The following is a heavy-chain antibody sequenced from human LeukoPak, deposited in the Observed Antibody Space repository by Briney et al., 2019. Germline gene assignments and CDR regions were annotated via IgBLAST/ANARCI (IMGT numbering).Heavy chain of an antibody. Sequence: GGSLRLSCAASGFPFSSHAMSWVRQPPGKGLEWVAAISNGKTYYADSVRGRFAISRDDSTNTVYLHMNSLRDEDTALYNCVREAGYCAPVCVKTNWFDPWGQGTLVTVSS. CDR2: ISNGKT. D-gene: IGHD2-15*01. V-gene: IGHV3-23*01. CDR3: VREAGYCAPVCVKTNWFDP. CDR1: GFPFSSHA. J-gene: IGHJ5*02.